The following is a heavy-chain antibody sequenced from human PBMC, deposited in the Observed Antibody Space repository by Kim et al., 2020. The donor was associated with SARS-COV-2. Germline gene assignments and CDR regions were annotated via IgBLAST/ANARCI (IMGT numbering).Heavy chain of an antibody. J-gene: IGHJ3*02. CDR2: INAGNGDT. CDR1: GYTFIPSV. Sequence: ASVKVSCKASGYTFIPSVIHWVRQAPGQRLEWMGHINAGNGDTHYSQKFRGRVTFTRGTSATTAYMELSSLGSEDTAVYYCATEYLNTTAWYAFNIWGQGTLVTVSS. V-gene: IGHV1-3*01. D-gene: IGHD1-26*01. CDR3: ATEYLNTTAWYAFNI.